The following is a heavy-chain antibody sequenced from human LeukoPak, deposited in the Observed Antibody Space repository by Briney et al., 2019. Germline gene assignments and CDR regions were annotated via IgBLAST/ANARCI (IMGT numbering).Heavy chain of an antibody. CDR1: GYAFTGYY. D-gene: IGHD2-21*02. V-gene: IGHV1-2*02. Sequence: ASVKVSCKASGYAFTGYYMHWVRQAPGQGLEWMGWINHNSGGTNYAQKFQGRVTMTRDTSISTAYMELSRLRSDDTAVYYCARDGAYCGGDCYSGFDYWGQGTLVTVSS. CDR3: ARDGAYCGGDCYSGFDY. J-gene: IGHJ4*02. CDR2: INHNSGGT.